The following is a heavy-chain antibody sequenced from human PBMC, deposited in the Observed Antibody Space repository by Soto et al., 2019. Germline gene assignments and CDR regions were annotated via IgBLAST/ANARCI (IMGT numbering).Heavy chain of an antibody. J-gene: IGHJ6*02. CDR2: INPNSGGT. V-gene: IGHV1-2*02. Sequence: XSVKVSCTSSGYTFTDYYRHWVRQAPGQGLECMGWINPNSGGTNYSQKFQVRVTMTMDTSISTAYMELSRLRSDDTAVYYCAREGWELQFYGMDVWGQGTTVTVSS. CDR1: GYTFTDYY. D-gene: IGHD1-26*01. CDR3: AREGWELQFYGMDV.